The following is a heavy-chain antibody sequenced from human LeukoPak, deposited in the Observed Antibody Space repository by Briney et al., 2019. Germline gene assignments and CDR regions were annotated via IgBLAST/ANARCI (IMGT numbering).Heavy chain of an antibody. V-gene: IGHV3-23*01. J-gene: IGHJ5*02. CDR1: GFTFSSYA. CDR2: ISGSGGST. Sequence: GGSLRLSCAASGFTFSSYAMSWVRQAPGKGLEWVSAISGSGGSTYYADSVKGRFTISRDNSENTLYLQMNSLRAEDTAVYYCATDGREGGNWFDPWGQGTLVTVSS. CDR3: ATDGREGGNWFDP. D-gene: IGHD2-8*01.